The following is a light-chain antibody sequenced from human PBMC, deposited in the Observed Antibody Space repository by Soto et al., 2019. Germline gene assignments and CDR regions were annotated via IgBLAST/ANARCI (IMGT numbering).Light chain of an antibody. Sequence: EIVMTQSPVTLSVSPGERATLSCRASQSVSSSLAWFQQKPGQAPRLLIYGASSRATGIPDRFSGSGSGTDFTLTISRLEPEDFAVYYCQQYGSLWTFGQGTKVEIK. CDR1: QSVSSS. J-gene: IGKJ1*01. V-gene: IGKV3-20*01. CDR2: GAS. CDR3: QQYGSLWT.